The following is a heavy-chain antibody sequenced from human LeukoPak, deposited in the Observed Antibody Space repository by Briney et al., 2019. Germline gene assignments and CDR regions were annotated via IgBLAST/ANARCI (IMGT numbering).Heavy chain of an antibody. J-gene: IGHJ3*02. V-gene: IGHV4-4*07. CDR1: GGSISSYY. CDR3: ARENFGGHYSGPLDI. Sequence: PSETLSLTCTVSGGSISSYYWSWIRQPAGKGLEWIGRIYTSGSTNYNPSLKSRVTISEDTSKSQFSLKLSSVTAADTAMYYCARENFGGHYSGPLDIWGQGALVTVSS. CDR2: IYTSGST. D-gene: IGHD3-3*01.